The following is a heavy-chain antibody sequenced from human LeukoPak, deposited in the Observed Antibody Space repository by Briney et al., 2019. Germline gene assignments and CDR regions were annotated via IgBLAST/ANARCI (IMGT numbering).Heavy chain of an antibody. CDR1: GYTFTGYY. Sequence: ASVKVSCKASGYTFTGYYMHWVRQAPGQGLEWMGWINPNSGGTNYAQKFQGGVTMTRDTSISTAYMELSRLRSDDTAVYYCARGVTGIYYCYYMDVWGKGTTVTVSS. D-gene: IGHD3-10*01. V-gene: IGHV1-2*02. CDR3: ARGVTGIYYCYYMDV. CDR2: INPNSGGT. J-gene: IGHJ6*03.